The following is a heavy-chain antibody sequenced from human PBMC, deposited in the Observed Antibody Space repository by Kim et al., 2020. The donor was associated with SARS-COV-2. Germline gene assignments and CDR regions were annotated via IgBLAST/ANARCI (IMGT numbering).Heavy chain of an antibody. V-gene: IGHV3-73*01. J-gene: IGHJ6*02. CDR2: IRSKANSYAT. D-gene: IGHD3-10*01. CDR1: GFTFSGSA. CDR3: TRQASRITMVRGVTTSYGMDV. Sequence: GGSLRLSCAASGFTFSGSAMHWVRQASGKGLEWVGRIRSKANSYATAYAASVKGRFTISRDDSKNTAYLQMNSLKTEDTAVYYCTRQASRITMVRGVTTSYGMDVWGQGTTVTVSS.